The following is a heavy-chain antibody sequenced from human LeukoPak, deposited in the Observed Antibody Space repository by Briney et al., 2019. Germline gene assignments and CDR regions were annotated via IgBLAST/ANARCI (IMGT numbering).Heavy chain of an antibody. CDR3: ARDLSTTGTNCWFDP. CDR1: GYTFTGYY. Sequence: ASVKVSCKASGYTFTGYYMHWVRQAPGQGLEWMGRINPNSGGTNYAQKFQGWVTMTSDTCICTAYIELSSLGSDVTAVYYCARDLSTTGTNCWFDPWGQGTLVTVSS. V-gene: IGHV1-2*04. CDR2: INPNSGGT. J-gene: IGHJ5*02. D-gene: IGHD1-1*01.